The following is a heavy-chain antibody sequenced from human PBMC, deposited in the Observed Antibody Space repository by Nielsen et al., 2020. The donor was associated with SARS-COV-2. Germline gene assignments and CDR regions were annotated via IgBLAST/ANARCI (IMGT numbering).Heavy chain of an antibody. CDR1: GFTFSSYA. V-gene: IGHV3-48*04. CDR2: ITNTGAE. J-gene: IGHJ4*02. Sequence: GESLKISCAASGFTFSSYAMSWVRQTPGKGLEWISYITNTGAEYYADSVKGRFTISRDNAQSSLYLLMNNLRTEDTAVYYCASSGWLDHWGQGTLVTVSS. D-gene: IGHD6-19*01. CDR3: ASSGWLDH.